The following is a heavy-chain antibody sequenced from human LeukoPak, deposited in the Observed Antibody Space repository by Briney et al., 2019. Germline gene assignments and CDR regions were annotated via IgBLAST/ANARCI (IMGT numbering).Heavy chain of an antibody. CDR1: GLTFSSYW. V-gene: IGHV3-7*01. Sequence: PGGSLRLSCAASGLTFSSYWMSWVRQAPGKGLEWVANIKQDGSEKYCVDSVKGRFTISRDNAKNSLYLQMNSLRAEDTAVYYCARARISIAVAGTVDYWGQGTLVTVSS. CDR2: IKQDGSEK. CDR3: ARARISIAVAGTVDY. D-gene: IGHD6-19*01. J-gene: IGHJ4*02.